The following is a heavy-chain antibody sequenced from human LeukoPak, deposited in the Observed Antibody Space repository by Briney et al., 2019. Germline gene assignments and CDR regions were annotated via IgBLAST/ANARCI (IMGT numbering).Heavy chain of an antibody. Sequence: KSPETLSLTCTVSGGSISSYYWSWIRQPPGKGLEWIGYIYYSGSTNYNPSLKSRVTISVDTSKNQFSLKLSSVTAADTAVYYCATTSSLSGYSIAYWYFDLWGRGTLVTVSS. CDR3: ATTSSLSGYSIAYWYFDL. CDR1: GGSISSYY. V-gene: IGHV4-59*01. J-gene: IGHJ2*01. D-gene: IGHD3-22*01. CDR2: IYYSGST.